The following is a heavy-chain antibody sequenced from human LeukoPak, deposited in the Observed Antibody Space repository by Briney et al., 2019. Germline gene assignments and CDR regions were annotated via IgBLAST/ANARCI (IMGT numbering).Heavy chain of an antibody. Sequence: GRSLRLSCAVSGFTFSSYAMHWVRQAPGKGLEWVAVISYDRSNKYYADSVKGRSTISRDNSKNTLYLQMNSLRAEDTAVYYCARRAGAYSHPYDYWGQGTLVTVSS. V-gene: IGHV3-30*04. CDR2: ISYDRSNK. J-gene: IGHJ4*02. D-gene: IGHD4/OR15-4a*01. CDR3: ARRAGAYSHPYDY. CDR1: GFTFSSYA.